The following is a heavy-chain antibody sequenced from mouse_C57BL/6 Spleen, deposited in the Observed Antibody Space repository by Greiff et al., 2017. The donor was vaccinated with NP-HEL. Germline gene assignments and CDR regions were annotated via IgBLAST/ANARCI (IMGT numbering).Heavy chain of an antibody. Sequence: DVQLVESGGGLVQPGGSLSLSCAASGFTFTDYYMSWVRQPPGKALEWLGFIRNKANGYTTEYSASVKGRFTISRDNSQSILYLQMNALRAEDSATYYCARYSYGAMDYWGQGTSVTVSS. CDR1: GFTFTDYY. V-gene: IGHV7-3*01. CDR2: IRNKANGYTT. CDR3: ARYSYGAMDY. D-gene: IGHD1-1*01. J-gene: IGHJ4*01.